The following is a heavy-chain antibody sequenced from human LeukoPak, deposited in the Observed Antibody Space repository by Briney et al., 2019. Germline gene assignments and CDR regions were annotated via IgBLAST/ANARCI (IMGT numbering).Heavy chain of an antibody. D-gene: IGHD6-13*01. CDR1: GFTFSSYA. CDR3: AKDPAGTFWFDP. Sequence: GGSLRLSCAASGFTFSSYAMSWVCQAPGKGLEWVSAISGSGGSTYYADSVKGRFTISRDNSKNTLYLQMNSLRAEDTAVYYCAKDPAGTFWFDPWGQGTLVTVSS. CDR2: ISGSGGST. J-gene: IGHJ5*02. V-gene: IGHV3-23*01.